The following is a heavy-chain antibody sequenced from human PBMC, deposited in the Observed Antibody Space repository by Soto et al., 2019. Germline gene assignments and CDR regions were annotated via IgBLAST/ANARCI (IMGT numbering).Heavy chain of an antibody. CDR2: IYHSGST. V-gene: IGHV4-4*02. CDR3: AGWVLWFGEFRDGMDV. CDR1: GGSISSSNW. D-gene: IGHD3-10*01. Sequence: QEQLQESGPGLVKPSGTLSLTCAVSGGSISSSNWWSWVRQPPGKGLEWIGEIYHSGSTNYNPSLKRRVTISVDRSKDLFSLKLSSVTAADTAVYYCAGWVLWFGEFRDGMDVWGQGTTVTVSS. J-gene: IGHJ6*02.